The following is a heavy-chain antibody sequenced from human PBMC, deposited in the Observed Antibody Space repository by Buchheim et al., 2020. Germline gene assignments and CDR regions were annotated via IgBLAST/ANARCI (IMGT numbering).Heavy chain of an antibody. Sequence: QVQLQESGPGLVKPSETLSLTCTVSGGSISSYYWSWLRQPPGKGLEWIGYIYYSGSTNYNPSLKSRVTISVDTSKNQFSLKLSSVTAADTAVYYCARGDYGDWFDPWGQGTL. CDR3: ARGDYGDWFDP. V-gene: IGHV4-59*01. CDR1: GGSISSYY. J-gene: IGHJ5*02. CDR2: IYYSGST. D-gene: IGHD4-17*01.